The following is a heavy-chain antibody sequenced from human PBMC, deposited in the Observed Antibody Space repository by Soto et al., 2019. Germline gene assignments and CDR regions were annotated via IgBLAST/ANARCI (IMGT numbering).Heavy chain of an antibody. CDR3: AKSGSSGWYVLFDP. J-gene: IGHJ5*02. Sequence: SGPTLVNPTRPLTLTCSFSGFPLRTSGVGVGWIRQPQGKALEWLGFIYWNDDKGYRTSLKSRLTITKDTSKDQVVLTITNMVPVDTATYYCAKSGSSGWYVLFDPWGQGTLVTVS. CDR1: GFPLRTSGVG. CDR2: IYWNDDK. V-gene: IGHV2-5*01. D-gene: IGHD6-19*01.